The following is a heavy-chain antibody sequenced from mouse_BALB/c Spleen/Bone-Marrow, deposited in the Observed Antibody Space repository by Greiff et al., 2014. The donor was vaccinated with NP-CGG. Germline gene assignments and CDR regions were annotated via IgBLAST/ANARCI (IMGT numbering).Heavy chain of an antibody. V-gene: IGHV1-87*01. CDR2: IYPGEGDT. CDR3: SREPSNWGYY. Sequence: LVESGAELARPGASVKLSCKTSGYTFTTYWTQWVKQRPGQGLEWIGAIYPGEGDTRYTQKFKGKATLTADKSSSTAYIQLSNLTSEDSAVYYCSREPSNWGYYWGQGTTLTVSS. CDR1: GYTFTTYW. J-gene: IGHJ2*01.